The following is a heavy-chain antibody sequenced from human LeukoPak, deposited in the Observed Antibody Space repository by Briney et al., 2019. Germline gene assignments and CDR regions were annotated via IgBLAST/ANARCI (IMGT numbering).Heavy chain of an antibody. CDR3: ARECGGYDFWSGPYVWFDP. V-gene: IGHV4-39*07. J-gene: IGHJ5*02. CDR2: INHSGST. CDR1: GGSISSGDYY. Sequence: SETLSLTCTVSGGSISSGDYYWSWIRQPPGKGLEWIGEINHSGSTNYNPSLKSRVTISVDTSKNQFSLKLSSVTAADTAVYYCARECGGYDFWSGPYVWFDPWGQGTLVTVSS. D-gene: IGHD3-3*01.